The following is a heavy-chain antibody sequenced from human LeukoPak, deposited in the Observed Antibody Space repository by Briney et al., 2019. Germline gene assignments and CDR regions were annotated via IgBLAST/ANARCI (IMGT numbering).Heavy chain of an antibody. CDR1: GFTFSSSA. CDR2: ISGSGDST. CDR3: AKGMSGSCYSGLHC. Sequence: GGSLRLSCAASGFTFSSSAMTWVRRAPGKGLEWVSVISGSGDSTFYADSVKGRFTISRDSSKNTVYLQMNSLGAGDTAIYYCAKGMSGSCYSGLHCWGQGTLVTVSS. V-gene: IGHV3-23*01. J-gene: IGHJ4*02. D-gene: IGHD2-15*01.